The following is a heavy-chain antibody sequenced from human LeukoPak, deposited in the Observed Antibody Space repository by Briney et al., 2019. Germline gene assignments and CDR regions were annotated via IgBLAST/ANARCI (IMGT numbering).Heavy chain of an antibody. CDR3: AKDPSSYDKHY. D-gene: IGHD3-22*01. CDR2: INSDGSST. Sequence: GGSLRLSCAASGFTFSSYWMHWVRQAPGKGLVWVSRINSDGSSTSYADSVKGRFTISRDNAKNTLYLQMNSLRAEDTAVYYCAKDPSSYDKHYWGQGTLVTVSS. J-gene: IGHJ4*02. CDR1: GFTFSSYW. V-gene: IGHV3-74*01.